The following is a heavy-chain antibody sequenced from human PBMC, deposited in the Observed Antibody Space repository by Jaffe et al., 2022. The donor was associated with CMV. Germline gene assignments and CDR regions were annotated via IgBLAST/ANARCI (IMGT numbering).Heavy chain of an antibody. D-gene: IGHD3-22*01. J-gene: IGHJ4*02. CDR3: ACLACQLRMHSSGYYLDY. CDR1: GYTFTSYG. Sequence: QVQLVQSGAEVKKPGASVKVSCKASGYTFTSYGISWVRQAPGQGLEWMGWISAYNGNTNYAQKLQGRVTMTTDTSTSTAYMELRSLRSDDTAVYYCACLACQLRMHSSGYYLDYWGQGTLVTVSS. CDR2: ISAYNGNT. V-gene: IGHV1-18*01.